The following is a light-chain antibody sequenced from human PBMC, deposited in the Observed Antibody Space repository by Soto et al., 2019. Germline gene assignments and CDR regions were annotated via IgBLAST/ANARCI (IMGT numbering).Light chain of an antibody. V-gene: IGKV1-5*03. Sequence: DIQMTQSPSTLSASLGDRVTITCRASQRIDTWLAWYQQKPGTAPKLLIYKATILQSGVPSRFSGSGSGTEFTLAISSLXPDDFATYYRQQYETFSPWTFGQGTKVDNK. CDR2: KAT. CDR1: QRIDTW. J-gene: IGKJ1*01. CDR3: QQYETFSPWT.